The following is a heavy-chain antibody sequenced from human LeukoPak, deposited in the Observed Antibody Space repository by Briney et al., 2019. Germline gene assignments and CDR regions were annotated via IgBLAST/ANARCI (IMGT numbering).Heavy chain of an antibody. CDR1: GFTFSNYA. V-gene: IGHV3-48*01. CDR3: ARQIPVGATHVDY. D-gene: IGHD1-26*01. J-gene: IGHJ4*02. CDR2: ISSSSSTI. Sequence: GGSLRLSCAASGFTFSNYAMNWVRQAPGKGLEWVSYISSSSSTIYYADSVKGRFTISRDNAKNSLYLQMNSLRAEDTAVYYCARQIPVGATHVDYWGQGTLVTVSS.